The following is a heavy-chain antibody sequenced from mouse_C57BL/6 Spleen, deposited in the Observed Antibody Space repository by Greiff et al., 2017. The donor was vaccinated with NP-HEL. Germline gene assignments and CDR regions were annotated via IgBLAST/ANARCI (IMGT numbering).Heavy chain of an antibody. CDR1: GYTFTSYW. V-gene: IGHV1-72*01. Sequence: VQLQQPGAELVKPGASVKLSCKASGYTFTSYWMHWVKQRPGRGLEWIGRIDPNSGGTKYNEKFKSKATLTVDKPSSTAYMQLSSLTSEDSAVYYCARSERDGYYVYWYFDVWGTGTTVTVSS. CDR3: ARSERDGYYVYWYFDV. J-gene: IGHJ1*03. D-gene: IGHD2-3*01. CDR2: IDPNSGGT.